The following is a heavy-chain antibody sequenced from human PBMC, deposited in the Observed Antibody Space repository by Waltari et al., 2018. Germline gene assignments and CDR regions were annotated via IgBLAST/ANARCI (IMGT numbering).Heavy chain of an antibody. V-gene: IGHV3-33*01. CDR2: IWYDGSNK. Sequence: QVQLVESGGGVVQPGRSLSLSCAASGFTFSSYGMHWVRQAPGKGLEWVAVIWYDGSNKYYADSVKGRFTISRDNSKNTQYLQMNSLRAEDTAVYYCASGLGYMDYWGQGTLVTVSS. D-gene: IGHD1-1*01. CDR3: ASGLGYMDY. J-gene: IGHJ4*02. CDR1: GFTFSSYG.